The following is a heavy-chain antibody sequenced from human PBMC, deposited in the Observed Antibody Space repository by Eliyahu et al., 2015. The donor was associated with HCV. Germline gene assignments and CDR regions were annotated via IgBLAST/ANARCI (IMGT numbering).Heavy chain of an antibody. CDR1: GGXFSXXX. V-gene: IGHV4-34*01. J-gene: IGHJ4*02. Sequence: QVQLQQWGAGLLKPSETLSLTCAVYGGXFSXXXWXWTXQPPGKGLEWXGEINHSGSXNYNPSLKSRVTISLDTSKNQFSLKLSSVTAADTAVYYCAISGVRVDYWGQGTLVTVSS. D-gene: IGHD1-26*01. CDR2: INHSGSX. CDR3: AISGVRVDY.